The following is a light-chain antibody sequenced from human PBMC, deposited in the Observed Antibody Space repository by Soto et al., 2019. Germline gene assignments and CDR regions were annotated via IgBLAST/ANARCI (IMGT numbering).Light chain of an antibody. CDR3: QHYNNRWT. CDR2: KAS. CDR1: QSISVW. V-gene: IGKV1-5*03. J-gene: IGKJ1*01. Sequence: DIQMTQSPSTLSASVGDRVTITCRASQSISVWLAWFQQKPGNATKLLIYKASTLESGVPSRFSGSGSGTEFTLTISSLQPDDSATYYCQHYNNRWTFGQGTKVEI.